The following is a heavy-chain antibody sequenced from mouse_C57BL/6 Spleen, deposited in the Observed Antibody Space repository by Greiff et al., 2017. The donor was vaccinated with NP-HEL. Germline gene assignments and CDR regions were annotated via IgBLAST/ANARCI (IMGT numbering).Heavy chain of an antibody. CDR2: IWRGGST. V-gene: IGHV2-5*01. D-gene: IGHD1-1*01. J-gene: IGHJ1*03. Sequence: VKLQESGPGLVQPSQSLSITCTVSGFSLTSYGVHWVRQSPGKGLEWLGVIWRGGSTDYNAAFMSRLSITKDNSKSQVFFKMNSLQADDTAIYYCAKNYYGSSPRYFDVWGTGTTVTVSS. CDR3: AKNYYGSSPRYFDV. CDR1: GFSLTSYG.